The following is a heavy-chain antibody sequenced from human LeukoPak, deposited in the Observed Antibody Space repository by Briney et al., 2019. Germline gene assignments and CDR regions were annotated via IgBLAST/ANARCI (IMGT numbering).Heavy chain of an antibody. CDR1: GFTFSSYG. J-gene: IGHJ4*02. CDR2: IRYDGSNK. CDR3: AKDRGYSGSDWEGVFDY. D-gene: IGHD5-12*01. Sequence: GGSLRLSCAASGFTFSSYGMHWVRQAPGKGLEWVAFIRYDGSNKYYADSVKGRFTISRDNSKNTLYLQMNSLRAEDTAVYYCAKDRGYSGSDWEGVFDYWGQGTLVTVSS. V-gene: IGHV3-30*02.